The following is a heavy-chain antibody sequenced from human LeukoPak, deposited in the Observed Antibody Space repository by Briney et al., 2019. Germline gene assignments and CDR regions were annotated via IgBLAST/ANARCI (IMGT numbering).Heavy chain of an antibody. Sequence: PGGSLRLSCAASGSTFGNAWVSCVSQAPGKGLEWVGRIKSKTDGGTTDYAAPVKGRFTISRDDSKNTLYLQMNSLKTEDTAVYYCTTGGYYDIFAWGQGTLVTVSS. D-gene: IGHD3-9*01. V-gene: IGHV3-15*01. CDR2: IKSKTDGGTT. CDR3: TTGGYYDIFA. J-gene: IGHJ5*02. CDR1: GSTFGNAW.